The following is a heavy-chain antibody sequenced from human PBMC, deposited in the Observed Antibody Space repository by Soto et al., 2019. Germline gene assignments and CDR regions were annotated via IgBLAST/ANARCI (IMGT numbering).Heavy chain of an antibody. D-gene: IGHD4-17*01. CDR1: GGTFSNYA. V-gene: IGHV1-69*12. CDR2: IILPFGTP. J-gene: IGHJ4*02. Sequence: QVRLVQSGAEVKKPGSSVKVSCKASGGTFSNYAIAWLRQAPGQGLEWMGGIILPFGTPNYAQKFQGRVTISADESMTTAYMEMSGLKSEDTAVYYCARGPDYEGYFDYWGRGTLVTVSS. CDR3: ARGPDYEGYFDY.